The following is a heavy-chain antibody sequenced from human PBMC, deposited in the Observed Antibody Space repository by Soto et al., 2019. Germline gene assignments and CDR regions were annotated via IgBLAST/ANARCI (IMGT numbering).Heavy chain of an antibody. CDR2: IYYSGST. CDR3: ARENNWNYVGAFDY. Sequence: SETLSLTSTVSGGSISSYYWSWIRQPPGKGLEWIGYIYYSGSTNYNPSLKSRVTISVDTSKNQLYLKLSSVTAADTAVYYCARENNWNYVGAFDYWGQGTLVTVSS. J-gene: IGHJ4*02. D-gene: IGHD1-7*01. V-gene: IGHV4-59*01. CDR1: GGSISSYY.